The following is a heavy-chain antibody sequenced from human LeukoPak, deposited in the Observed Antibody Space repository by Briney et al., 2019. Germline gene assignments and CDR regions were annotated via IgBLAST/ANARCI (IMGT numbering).Heavy chain of an antibody. Sequence: GESLKISCKGSGYRFTSYWIGWVRQVPGKGSEWMGIIYPGDSDTRYSPSFQGPVTISADKSISTAYLQWSSLKASDTAMYYCARQSRDGSKTRGYYFDYWGQGTLVTVSS. J-gene: IGHJ4*02. CDR2: IYPGDSDT. D-gene: IGHD3-10*01. V-gene: IGHV5-51*01. CDR3: ARQSRDGSKTRGYYFDY. CDR1: GYRFTSYW.